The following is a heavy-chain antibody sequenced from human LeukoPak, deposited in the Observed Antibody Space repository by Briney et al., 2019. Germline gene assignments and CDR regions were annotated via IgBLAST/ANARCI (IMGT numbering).Heavy chain of an antibody. CDR2: IGGSDDT. CDR1: GFSLSDYP. CDR3: ARSRVVDRRGYFYF. J-gene: IGHJ4*02. Sequence: GDSLRLSCVASGFSLSDYPMTWVRQSPGRGLEWVLTIGGSDDTYYADSVKGRFTISRGTSKNTLYLQIHSLGAEDTAVYYCARSRVVDRRGYFYFWGQGTLVTASS. V-gene: IGHV3-23*01. D-gene: IGHD2-15*01.